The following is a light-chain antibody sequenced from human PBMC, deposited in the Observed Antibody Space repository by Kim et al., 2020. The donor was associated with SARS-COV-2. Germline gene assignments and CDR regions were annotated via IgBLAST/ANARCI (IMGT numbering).Light chain of an antibody. Sequence: SASVGDRVTITCRASQSISSWLAWFQQKPGKAPKLLMYKASKLESEVPSRFSGSGSRTEFTLTISSLQPDDFATYYCQQYDSYPYTFGQGTKLEI. CDR3: QQYDSYPYT. CDR2: KAS. V-gene: IGKV1-5*03. J-gene: IGKJ2*01. CDR1: QSISSW.